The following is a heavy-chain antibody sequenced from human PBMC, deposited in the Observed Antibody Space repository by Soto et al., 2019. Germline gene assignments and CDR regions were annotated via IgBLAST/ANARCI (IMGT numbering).Heavy chain of an antibody. CDR1: GYTFTSYA. CDR3: ARLGPYYDFWSGDNWFDP. V-gene: IGHV1-3*01. Sequence: ASVKVSCKASGYTFTSYAMHWVRQAPGQRLEWMGWINAGNGNTKYSQKFQGRVTITRDTSASTAYMELSSLRSEDTAVYYCARLGPYYDFWSGDNWFDPWGQGTLVTVST. J-gene: IGHJ5*02. CDR2: INAGNGNT. D-gene: IGHD3-3*01.